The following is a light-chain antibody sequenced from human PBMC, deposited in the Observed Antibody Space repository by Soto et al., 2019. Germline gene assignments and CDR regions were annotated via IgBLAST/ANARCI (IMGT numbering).Light chain of an antibody. V-gene: IGLV2-23*02. CDR3: CSYAGSSTYV. J-gene: IGLJ1*01. CDR2: EVS. Sequence: QSALTQPASVSGSPVQSITISCTGTSSDVGCYNLVSWYQQHPGKAPKLMIYEVSKRPSGVSNRFSGSKSGNKASLTISGLQAEDEADYYCCSYAGSSTYVFGTGTKLTVL. CDR1: SSDVGCYNL.